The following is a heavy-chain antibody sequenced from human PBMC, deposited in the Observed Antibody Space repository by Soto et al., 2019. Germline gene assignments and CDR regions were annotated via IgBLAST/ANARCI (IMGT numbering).Heavy chain of an antibody. CDR1: GYTFTSYG. D-gene: IGHD3-3*01. CDR2: IIVDSGNT. J-gene: IGHJ4*02. CDR3: AAAEFTNLDY. V-gene: IGHV1-58*02. Sequence: ASVKVSCKASGYTFTSYGISWVRQAPGQGLEWMGWIIVDSGNTNYAQKFQERVTITRDTSTSTAYMELSSLRSEDTAVYYCAAAEFTNLDYWGQGTLVTVSS.